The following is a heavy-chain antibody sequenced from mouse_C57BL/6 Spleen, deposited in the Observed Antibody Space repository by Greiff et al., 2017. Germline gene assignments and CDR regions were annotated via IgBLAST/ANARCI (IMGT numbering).Heavy chain of an antibody. CDR3: ARPGNFDY. D-gene: IGHD4-1*01. V-gene: IGHV1-55*01. Sequence: QVQLKQPGAELVKPGASVKMSCKASGYTFTSYWITWVKQRPGQGLEWIGDIYPGSGSTNYNEKFKSKATLTVYTSSSTAYMQLSSLTSEDSAVYYCARPGNFDYWGQGTTLTVSS. CDR2: IYPGSGST. J-gene: IGHJ2*01. CDR1: GYTFTSYW.